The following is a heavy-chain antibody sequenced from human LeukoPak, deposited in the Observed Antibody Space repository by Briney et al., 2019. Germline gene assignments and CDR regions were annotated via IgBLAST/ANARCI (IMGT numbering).Heavy chain of an antibody. D-gene: IGHD3-10*01. Sequence: PGGSLRLSCAASGFTFSSYSMNWVRQAPGKGLEWVSAISGSGGSTYYADSVKGRFTVSRDNSKRALSLQMSSLRVDDTAVYYCARVPHLYYGSGSYQLDYWGQGILVTVSS. CDR1: GFTFSSYS. V-gene: IGHV3-23*01. CDR3: ARVPHLYYGSGSYQLDY. J-gene: IGHJ4*02. CDR2: ISGSGGST.